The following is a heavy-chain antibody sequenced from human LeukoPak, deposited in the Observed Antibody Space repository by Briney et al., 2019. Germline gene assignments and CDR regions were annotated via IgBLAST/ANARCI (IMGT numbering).Heavy chain of an antibody. V-gene: IGHV1-69*04. D-gene: IGHD3-9*01. CDR1: GGTFSTFA. CDR3: AVIRYFDWLAITDY. J-gene: IGHJ4*02. CDR2: IIPILGMT. Sequence: GASVKVSCKASGGTFSTFAISWVRQAPGQGLEWMGRIIPILGMTNYAQRFQDRATITADKSTSTAYMELSSLRSEDTAVYYCAVIRYFDWLAITDYWGQGTLVTVSS.